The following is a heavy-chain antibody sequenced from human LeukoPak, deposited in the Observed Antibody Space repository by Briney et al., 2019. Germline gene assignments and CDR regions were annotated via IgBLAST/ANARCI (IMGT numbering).Heavy chain of an antibody. Sequence: PSETLSLTCTVSGGSISSYYWSWIRQPPGKGLEWIGYIYYRGSTNYNPSLKSRVTISVDTSKNQFSLKLNSVTAADTALYYCARDLGSSSDDWGQGTLVTVSS. J-gene: IGHJ4*02. D-gene: IGHD6-6*01. V-gene: IGHV4-59*01. CDR2: IYYRGST. CDR3: ARDLGSSSDD. CDR1: GGSISSYY.